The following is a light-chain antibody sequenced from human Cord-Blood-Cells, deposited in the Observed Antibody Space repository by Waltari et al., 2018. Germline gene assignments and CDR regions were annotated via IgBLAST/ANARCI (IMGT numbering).Light chain of an antibody. J-gene: IGLJ3*02. CDR3: CSYAGSITWV. CDR2: EGS. Sequence: QSARTQPASVSGSPGQSITIPCTGTSSDVGSYNLVSWYQQHPGKAPQLMIYEGSKRPSGVSNRFSGSKSGNTASLTIAGLQAEDEADYYCCSYAGSITWVFGGGTKLTVL. CDR1: SSDVGSYNL. V-gene: IGLV2-23*01.